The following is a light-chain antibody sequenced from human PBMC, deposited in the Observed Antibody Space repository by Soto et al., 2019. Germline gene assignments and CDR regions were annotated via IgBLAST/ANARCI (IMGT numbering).Light chain of an antibody. CDR3: QQYGSSPGFT. CDR2: GAS. CDR1: QSVSSSY. J-gene: IGKJ3*01. V-gene: IGKV3-20*01. Sequence: EIVLTQSPGTLSLSPGERATLSCRASQSVSSSYLAWYQQKPGQAPRLLIYGASSRATSIPDRFSGSGSGTDFPITISRLEPEDFAVYYCQQYGSSPGFTFGPGTKVDIK.